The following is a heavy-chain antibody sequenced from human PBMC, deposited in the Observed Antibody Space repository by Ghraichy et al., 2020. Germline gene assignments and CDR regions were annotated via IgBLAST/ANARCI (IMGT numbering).Heavy chain of an antibody. CDR3: AKGIQLWLHPFDY. CDR2: ISGSGGST. V-gene: IGHV3-23*01. J-gene: IGHJ4*02. CDR1: GFTFSSYA. D-gene: IGHD5-18*01. Sequence: GESLNISCAASGFTFSSYAMSWVRQAPGKGLEWVSAISGSGGSTYYADSVKGRFTISRDNSKNTLYLQMNSLRAEDTAVYYCAKGIQLWLHPFDYWGQGTLVTVSS.